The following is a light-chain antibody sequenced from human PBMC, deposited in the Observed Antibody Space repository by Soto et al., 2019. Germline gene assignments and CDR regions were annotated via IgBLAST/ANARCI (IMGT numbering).Light chain of an antibody. CDR2: WAS. CDR3: QQYYSTPPT. V-gene: IGKV4-1*01. CDR1: QSVLYSSNSKNY. Sequence: DIVMTQSPDSLAVSLGERATINCKSSQSVLYSSNSKNYLAWYQQKPGQPPKLLIYWASTRESGVPDRFSGSGCGTDFTLTISSLQAEDVAVYYCQQYYSTPPTFGQGTKVEIK. J-gene: IGKJ1*01.